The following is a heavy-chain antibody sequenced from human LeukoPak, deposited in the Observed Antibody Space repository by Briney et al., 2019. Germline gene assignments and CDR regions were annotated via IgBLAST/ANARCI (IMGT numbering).Heavy chain of an antibody. CDR3: ARGSPYYFDY. CDR2: ISYDGSNK. CDR1: GFIFSSYG. V-gene: IGHV3-30*03. J-gene: IGHJ4*02. Sequence: PGGSLRLSCAASGFIFSSYGMHWVRQAPGKGLEWVAVISYDGSNKYYADSVKGRFTISRDNSKNTLYLQMNSLRAEDTAVYYCARGSPYYFDYWGQGTLVTVSS.